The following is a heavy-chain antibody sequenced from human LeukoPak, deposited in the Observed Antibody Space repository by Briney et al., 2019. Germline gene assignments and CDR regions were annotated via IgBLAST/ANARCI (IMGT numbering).Heavy chain of an antibody. CDR3: AKDLPSGWYGMDV. J-gene: IGHJ6*02. Sequence: GGSLRLSCAASGFTFSSYGMHWVRQAPGKGLEWVAVISYDGSNKYYADSVKGRFTISRDNSKNTLYLQMNSLRAEDTAVYYCAKDLPSGWYGMDVWGQGTTVTVSS. CDR2: ISYDGSNK. CDR1: GFTFSSYG. V-gene: IGHV3-30*18. D-gene: IGHD6-19*01.